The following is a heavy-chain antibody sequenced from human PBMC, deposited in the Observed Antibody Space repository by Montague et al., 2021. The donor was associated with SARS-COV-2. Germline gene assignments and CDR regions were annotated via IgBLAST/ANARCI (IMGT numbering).Heavy chain of an antibody. V-gene: IGHV4-61*02. D-gene: IGHD1-7*01. J-gene: IGHJ4*02. Sequence: TLSLTRTVSGGSISSASFYWTWIRQSAGKGLEWIGRIQASGITNYDPSLKSRVAMSVDTSKEQFSLSLNSVTAADTATYFCARVPNWDYVPDYWGQGTLVTVSS. CDR3: ARVPNWDYVPDY. CDR2: IQASGIT. CDR1: GGSISSASFY.